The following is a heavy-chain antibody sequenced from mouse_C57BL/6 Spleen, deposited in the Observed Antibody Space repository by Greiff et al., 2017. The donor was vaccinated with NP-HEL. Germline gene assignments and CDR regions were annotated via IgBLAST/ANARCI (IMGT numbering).Heavy chain of an antibody. Sequence: VQLQQSGPELVKPGASVKISCKASGYAFSSSWMNWVKQRPGKGLEWIGRIYPGDGDTNYNGTFKGTATLTADKSSSTAYMQLSSLTSEDSAVYFCARLLITTVVATGGYYFDYWGQGTTLTVSS. CDR3: ARLLITTVVATGGYYFDY. V-gene: IGHV1-82*01. CDR2: IYPGDGDT. CDR1: GYAFSSSW. J-gene: IGHJ2*01. D-gene: IGHD1-1*01.